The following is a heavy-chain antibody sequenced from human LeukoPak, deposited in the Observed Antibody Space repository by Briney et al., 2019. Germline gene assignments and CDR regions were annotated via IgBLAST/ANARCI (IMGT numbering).Heavy chain of an antibody. Sequence: GGSLRLSCVDSGFTFSSYSMNWVRQAPGKGLEWVSSISSSSSYIYYADSVKGRFTISRDNAKNSLYLQMNSLRAEDTAVYYCARDRAVVSQLWFDAFDTWGQGTMVTVSS. V-gene: IGHV3-21*01. CDR3: ARDRAVVSQLWFDAFDT. J-gene: IGHJ3*02. CDR2: ISSSSSYI. D-gene: IGHD5-18*01. CDR1: GFTFSSYS.